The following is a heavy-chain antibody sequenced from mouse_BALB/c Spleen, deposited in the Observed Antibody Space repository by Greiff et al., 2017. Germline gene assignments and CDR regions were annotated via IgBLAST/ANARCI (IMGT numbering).Heavy chain of an antibody. Sequence: DVMLVESGGGLVQPGGSLKLSCAASGFTFSSYGMSWVRQTPDKRLELVATINSNGGSTYYPDSVKGRFTISRDNAKNTLYLQMSSLKSEDTAMYYCASIYYGYDDGGFPYYFDYWGQGTTLTVSS. CDR2: INSNGGST. CDR1: GFTFSSYG. D-gene: IGHD2-2*01. CDR3: ASIYYGYDDGGFPYYFDY. V-gene: IGHV5-6-3*01. J-gene: IGHJ2*01.